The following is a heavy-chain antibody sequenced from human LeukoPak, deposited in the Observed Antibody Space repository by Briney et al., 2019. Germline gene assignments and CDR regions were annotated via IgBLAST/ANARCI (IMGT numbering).Heavy chain of an antibody. CDR1: GFTFSSYS. CDR2: ISSSSSYI. Sequence: GGTLRLYCAAPGFTFSSYSMNWVRQAPGKGLEWVSSISSSSSYIYYADSVKGRFTISRDNAKNSLYLQMNSLRAEDTAVYYCARDNRVLISSSTNFDYWGQGTLVTVSS. V-gene: IGHV3-21*01. D-gene: IGHD6-6*01. J-gene: IGHJ4*02. CDR3: ARDNRVLISSSTNFDY.